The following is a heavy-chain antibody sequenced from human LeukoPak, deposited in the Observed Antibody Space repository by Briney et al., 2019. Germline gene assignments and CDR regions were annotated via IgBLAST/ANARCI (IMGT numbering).Heavy chain of an antibody. V-gene: IGHV3-23*01. CDR2: IGASGHPA. Sequence: GGSLRLSCEVSGFTFTSYAMTWLRQGPGKGLEWVATIGASGHPAFYSDSVKGRVTISRDNSKNTLSLRVNNLSVDGAAIYYCAKRRGWYDTSGPFQTWGQGTQVTVSS. D-gene: IGHD3-22*01. CDR3: AKRRGWYDTSGPFQT. J-gene: IGHJ1*01. CDR1: GFTFTSYA.